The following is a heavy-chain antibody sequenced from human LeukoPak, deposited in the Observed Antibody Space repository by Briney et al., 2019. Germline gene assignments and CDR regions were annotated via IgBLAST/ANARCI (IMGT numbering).Heavy chain of an antibody. CDR3: AREALRGIAAAGTSFVSD. D-gene: IGHD6-13*01. Sequence: ASVKVSCKASGYTFTSYGISWVRQAPGQGLEWMGWISAYNGNTNYAQKLQGRVTMTTDTSTSTAYMELRSLRSDDTAVYYCAREALRGIAAAGTSFVSDWGQGTLVTVS. CDR1: GYTFTSYG. J-gene: IGHJ4*02. V-gene: IGHV1-18*01. CDR2: ISAYNGNT.